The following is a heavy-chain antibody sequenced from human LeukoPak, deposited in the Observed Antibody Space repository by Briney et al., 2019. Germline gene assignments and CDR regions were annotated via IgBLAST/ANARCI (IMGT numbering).Heavy chain of an antibody. CDR2: ISGSGGST. V-gene: IGHV3-23*01. D-gene: IGHD3-22*01. CDR1: GFTFSSYA. J-gene: IGHJ4*02. Sequence: PGGSLRLSCAASGFTFSSYAMSWVRQAPGKGLEWVSAISGSGGSTNYADSVKGRFTVSRDNPKNTLYLQMNSLRAEDTAVYFCTKRGVVIRVILVGFHKEANYFDSWGQGALVTVSS. CDR3: TKRGVVIRVILVGFHKEANYFDS.